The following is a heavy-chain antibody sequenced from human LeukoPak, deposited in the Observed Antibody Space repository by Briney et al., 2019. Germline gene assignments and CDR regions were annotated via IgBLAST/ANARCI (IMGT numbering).Heavy chain of an antibody. D-gene: IGHD2-2*01. CDR2: INPNSGGT. CDR1: GYTFTGYY. Sequence: GASVKVSCKASGYTFTGYYMHWVRQAPGQGLEWMGWINPNSGGTNFAQKFQGRVTITADESTSTAYMELSSLRSEDTAVYYCARSPRYCSSTSCYWHYYYYYMDVWGKGTTVTVSS. CDR3: ARSPRYCSSTSCYWHYYYYYMDV. V-gene: IGHV1-2*02. J-gene: IGHJ6*03.